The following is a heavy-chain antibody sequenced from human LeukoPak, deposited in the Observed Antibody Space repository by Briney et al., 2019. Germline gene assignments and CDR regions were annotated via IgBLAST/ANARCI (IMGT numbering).Heavy chain of an antibody. D-gene: IGHD4-17*01. CDR2: ISSSSSYI. Sequence: PGGSLRLSCAASGSTFADYSMNWVRQAPGKGLEWVSSISSSSSYIFYADSVKGRFTISRDNARNSLFLQMNSLRAEDTAVYYCARDSNDYGDYDDYWGQGTLVTVSS. J-gene: IGHJ4*02. CDR1: GSTFADYS. V-gene: IGHV3-21*01. CDR3: ARDSNDYGDYDDY.